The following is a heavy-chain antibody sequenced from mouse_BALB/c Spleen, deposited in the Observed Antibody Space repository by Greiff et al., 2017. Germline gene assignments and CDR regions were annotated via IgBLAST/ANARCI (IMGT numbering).Heavy chain of an antibody. CDR3: ARCSRYDYAMGY. Sequence: EVQLQQSGPELAKPGASVKISCKASGYTFTDYNMHWVKQSHGKSLEWIGYIYPNNGGTGYNQKFKSKATLTVDNSSSPAYMEPRSLTSEDSAVYSGARCSRYDYAMGYWGQGTSVTDSS. V-gene: IGHV1S29*02. J-gene: IGHJ4*01. CDR1: GYTFTDYN. CDR2: IYPNNGGT. D-gene: IGHD2-3*01.